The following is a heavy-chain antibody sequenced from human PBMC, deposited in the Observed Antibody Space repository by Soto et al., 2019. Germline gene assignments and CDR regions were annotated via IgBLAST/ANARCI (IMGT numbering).Heavy chain of an antibody. Sequence: QVPLVQSGAEVKKPGSSVKVSCKASGGTFSSYAISWVRQAPGQGLEWMGGIIPIFGTANYAQKFQGRVTITADESTSTAYMELSSLRSEDTAVYYCARDSRGDCSGGSCYRYWYFDLWGRGTLVTVSS. CDR3: ARDSRGDCSGGSCYRYWYFDL. D-gene: IGHD2-15*01. J-gene: IGHJ2*01. V-gene: IGHV1-69*01. CDR1: GGTFSSYA. CDR2: IIPIFGTA.